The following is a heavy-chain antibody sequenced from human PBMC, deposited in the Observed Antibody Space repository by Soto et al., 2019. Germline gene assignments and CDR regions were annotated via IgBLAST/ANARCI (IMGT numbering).Heavy chain of an antibody. Sequence: QVQLVESGGGLVKPGGSLRLSCAASGFTFSGYNMSWIRQAPGKGLEWVSYITSSGSNTFDAESVKGRFTISRDNTMNELYLQLNSLSAEDTAVYYCPRRGTISSADHFDPWGQGTVVTVSS. V-gene: IGHV3-11*01. CDR1: GFTFSGYN. D-gene: IGHD6-6*01. J-gene: IGHJ5*02. CDR2: ITSSGSNT. CDR3: PRRGTISSADHFDP.